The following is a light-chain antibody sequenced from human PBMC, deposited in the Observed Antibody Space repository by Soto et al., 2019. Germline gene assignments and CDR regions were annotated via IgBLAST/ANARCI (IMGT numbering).Light chain of an antibody. CDR3: SSYTGSGTHV. CDR1: NSHVGGHNY. Sequence: QSALSQPASVSGSHGQSIPITYTGTNSHVGGHNYVSWYQHHPGKAPTLMIYNVSNRPSGVSNRFSGSKSGNTASLTISGLQAEDEADYYCSSYTGSGTHVFGTGTKVTVL. J-gene: IGLJ1*01. CDR2: NVS. V-gene: IGLV2-14*03.